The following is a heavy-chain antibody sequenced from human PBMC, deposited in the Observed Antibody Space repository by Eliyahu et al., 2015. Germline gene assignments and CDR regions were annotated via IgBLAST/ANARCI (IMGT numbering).Heavy chain of an antibody. Sequence: QVQLQESGPGLVKPSETLSLXCTVSGGXISSYYWSWIRQPAGKGLEWIGRIYTSGSTNYNPSLKSRVTMSVDTSKNQFSLKLSSVTAADTAVYYCARVDGGELQNWFDPWGQGTLVTVSS. CDR2: IYTSGST. CDR3: ARVDGGELQNWFDP. CDR1: GGXISSYY. V-gene: IGHV4-4*07. D-gene: IGHD1-26*01. J-gene: IGHJ5*02.